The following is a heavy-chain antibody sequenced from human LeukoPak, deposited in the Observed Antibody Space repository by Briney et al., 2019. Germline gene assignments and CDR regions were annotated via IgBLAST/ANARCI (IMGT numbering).Heavy chain of an antibody. CDR3: ARDSPIAAAGAYYFDY. V-gene: IGHV4-61*02. J-gene: IGHJ4*02. CDR1: GGSISSGSYY. D-gene: IGHD6-13*01. Sequence: SETLSLTCTVSGGSISSGSYYWSWIRQPAGKGLEWIGRIYTSGSTNYNPSLKSRVTISVDTSKNQFSLKLSSVTAADTAAYYCARDSPIAAAGAYYFDYWGQGTLVTVSS. CDR2: IYTSGST.